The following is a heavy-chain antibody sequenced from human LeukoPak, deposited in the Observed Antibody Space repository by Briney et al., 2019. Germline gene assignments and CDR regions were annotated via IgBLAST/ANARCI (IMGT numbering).Heavy chain of an antibody. V-gene: IGHV5-51*01. D-gene: IGHD3-10*01. Sequence: GESLKISCKGSGYSFTTYWIAWVRQMPGKGLEWMGIIYPGDSDTRYSPSFQGQVTISADKSISTAYLQWSSLKASDTAMYYCASLQRGVIGAFDIWSQGTMVTVSS. CDR2: IYPGDSDT. CDR3: ASLQRGVIGAFDI. J-gene: IGHJ3*02. CDR1: GYSFTTYW.